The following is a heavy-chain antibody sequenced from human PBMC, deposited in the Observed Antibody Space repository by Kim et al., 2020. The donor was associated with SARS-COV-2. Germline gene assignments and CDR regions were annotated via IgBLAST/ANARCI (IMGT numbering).Heavy chain of an antibody. Sequence: SETLSLTCTVSGGSISSSSYYWGWIRQPPGKGLEWIGRIYYSGSTYYNPSLKSRVTISVDTSKNQFSLKLSSVTAADTAVYYCARLWYFDWLYNNGAFDIWGQGTMVTVSS. CDR3: ARLWYFDWLYNNGAFDI. J-gene: IGHJ3*02. V-gene: IGHV4-39*01. CDR2: IYYSGST. CDR1: GGSISSSSYY. D-gene: IGHD3-9*01.